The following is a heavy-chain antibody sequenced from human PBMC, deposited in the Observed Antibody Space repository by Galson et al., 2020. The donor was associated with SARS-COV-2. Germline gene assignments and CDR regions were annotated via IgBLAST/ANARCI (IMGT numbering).Heavy chain of an antibody. CDR3: AKGAITIFGVVIARLYGMDV. J-gene: IGHJ6*02. V-gene: IGHV3-23*01. Sequence: GESLKISCAASGFTFSSYAMSWVRQAPGKGLEWVSAISGSGGSTYYADSVKGRFTISRDNSKNTLYLQMNSLRAEDTAVYYCAKGAITIFGVVIARLYGMDVWGQGTTVTVSS. CDR2: ISGSGGST. D-gene: IGHD3-3*01. CDR1: GFTFSSYA.